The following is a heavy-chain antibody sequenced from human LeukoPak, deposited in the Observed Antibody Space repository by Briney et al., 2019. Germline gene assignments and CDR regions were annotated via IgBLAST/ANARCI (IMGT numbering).Heavy chain of an antibody. D-gene: IGHD5-24*01. V-gene: IGHV1-2*02. CDR1: GYTFTGYY. J-gene: IGHJ3*02. CDR2: INPNSGGT. CDR3: ARLVEMATIMAFDI. Sequence: ASVKVSCKASGYTFTGYYMHWVRQAPGQGLEWMGWINPNSGGTNYAQKFQGRVTMTRDTSISTAYMELRSLRSDDTAVYYCARLVEMATIMAFDIWGQGTMVTVSS.